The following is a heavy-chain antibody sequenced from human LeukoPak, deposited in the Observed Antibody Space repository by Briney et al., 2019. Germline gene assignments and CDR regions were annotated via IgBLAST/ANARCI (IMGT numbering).Heavy chain of an antibody. D-gene: IGHD3-22*01. CDR2: INPNRGGT. J-gene: IGHJ6*03. CDR3: ARWRLTSGYYYYYYYYMDV. CDR1: RYTFTPSY. Sequence: APVRASCSASRYTFTPSYMHGVRQAPGHEREGMGRINPNRGGTNSAQKYQGRVTMTRDTSISTAYMELSRLRSDDTAVYYCARWRLTSGYYYYYYYYMDVWGKGTTVTVSS. V-gene: IGHV1-2*06.